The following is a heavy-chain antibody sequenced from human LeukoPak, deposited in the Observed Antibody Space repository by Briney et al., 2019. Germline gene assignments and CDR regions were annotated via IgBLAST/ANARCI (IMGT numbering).Heavy chain of an antibody. D-gene: IGHD1-26*01. CDR1: GGSISSGGYY. Sequence: PSQTLSLTCTVSGGSISSGGYYWSWIRQHPGKGLEWIGYIYYSGSTYYNPSLKSRVTISVDTSKNQFSLKLSSVTAADTAVYYCARGPAGDYYYGMDVWGQGTTVTVSS. CDR3: ARGPAGDYYYGMDV. CDR2: IYYSGST. V-gene: IGHV4-31*03. J-gene: IGHJ6*02.